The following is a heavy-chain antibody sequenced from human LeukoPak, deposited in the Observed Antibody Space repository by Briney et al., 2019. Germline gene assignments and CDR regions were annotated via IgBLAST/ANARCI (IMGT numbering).Heavy chain of an antibody. CDR3: ASRIAVSKFDY. Sequence: ASETLSLTCTVSGGSISSYYWSWIRQPAGKGLEWIGRIYTSGSTNYNPSLKSRVTISVDTSKNQFSLKLSSVTAADTAVYYCASRIAVSKFDYWGQGTLVTVSS. CDR1: GGSISSYY. D-gene: IGHD6-19*01. J-gene: IGHJ4*02. CDR2: IYTSGST. V-gene: IGHV4-4*07.